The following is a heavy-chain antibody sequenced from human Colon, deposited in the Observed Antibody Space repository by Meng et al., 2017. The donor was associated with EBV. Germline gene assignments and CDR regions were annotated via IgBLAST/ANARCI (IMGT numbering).Heavy chain of an antibody. Sequence: GLLHASGAGLVKPSGTLSLTCAVSGTSISTSNWWSWIRQSPGEGLEWIGAIYHNGQTNYNPSLKSRVSMSVDVSKNEFSLNLKSVTAADTAVYYCARDGGVTHIPWGQGVLVTVSS. V-gene: IGHV4-4*02. CDR3: ARDGGVTHIP. CDR2: IYHNGQT. CDR1: GTSISTSNW. J-gene: IGHJ5*02. D-gene: IGHD2-8*02.